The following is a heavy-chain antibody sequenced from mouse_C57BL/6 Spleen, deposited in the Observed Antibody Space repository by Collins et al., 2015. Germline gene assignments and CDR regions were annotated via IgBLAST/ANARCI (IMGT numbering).Heavy chain of an antibody. CDR3: ARGGGTTVVATNFDY. D-gene: IGHD1-1*01. CDR1: GYTFTSYW. Sequence: QVQLQQPGAELVMPGASVKLSCKASGYTFTSYWMHWVKQRPGQGLEWIGEIDPSDSYTNCNQKFKGKSTLTVDKSSSTAYMQLSSLTSEDPAVYYCARGGGTTVVATNFDYWGQGTTLTVSS. CDR2: IDPSDSYT. J-gene: IGHJ2*01. V-gene: IGHV1-69*01.